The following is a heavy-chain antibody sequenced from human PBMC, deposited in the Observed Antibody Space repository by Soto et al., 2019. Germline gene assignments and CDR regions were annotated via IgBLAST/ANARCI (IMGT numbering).Heavy chain of an antibody. J-gene: IGHJ5*02. D-gene: IGHD6-19*01. V-gene: IGHV4-59*01. CDR3: ARAAYSSGWYVGFDP. CDR1: GGSISSYY. Sequence: SETLSLTCTVSGGSISSYYWSWIRQPPGKGLEWIGYIYYSGSTNYNPSLKSRVTISVDTSKNQFSLKLSSVTAADTAVYYCARAAYSSGWYVGFDPWGQGTLVTVSS. CDR2: IYYSGST.